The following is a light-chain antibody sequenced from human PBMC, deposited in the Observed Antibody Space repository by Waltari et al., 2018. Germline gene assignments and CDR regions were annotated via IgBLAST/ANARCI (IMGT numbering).Light chain of an antibody. CDR3: QQYYSTPPIT. J-gene: IGKJ5*01. Sequence: DIVLTQSPDSLAVSLGERATIKCKSSQSVLYSSTNKNYLAWYQQKPGQPPKLLIYWASTQESGVPDRFSGSGSGADFTLTISSLQAEDVAVYYCQQYYSTPPITFGQGTRLEIK. V-gene: IGKV4-1*01. CDR1: QSVLYSSTNKNY. CDR2: WAS.